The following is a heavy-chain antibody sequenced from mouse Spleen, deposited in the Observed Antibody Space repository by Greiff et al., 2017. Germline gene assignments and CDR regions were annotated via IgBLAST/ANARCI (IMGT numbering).Heavy chain of an antibody. CDR1: GYAFSSYW. Sequence: QVQLQQSGAELVKPGASVKISCKASGYAFSSYWMNWVKQRPGKGLEWIGQIYPGDGDTNYNGKFKGKATLTADKSSSTAYLQLSSLTSEDTAVYYCARGYYDGSSRADYWGQGTSVTVSS. V-gene: IGHV1-80*01. D-gene: IGHD1-1*01. CDR2: IYPGDGDT. CDR3: ARGYYDGSSRADY. J-gene: IGHJ4*01.